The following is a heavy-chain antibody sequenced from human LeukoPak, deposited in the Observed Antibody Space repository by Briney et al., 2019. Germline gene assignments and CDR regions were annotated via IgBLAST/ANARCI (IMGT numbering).Heavy chain of an antibody. CDR1: GVTFSTYA. J-gene: IGHJ4*02. Sequence: GRSLRLSCAASGVTFSTYAMHWVRQAPGKGLEWVAVISDDGSNKFYADPVKGRFTISRDNAKNSLYLQMNSLRAEDTALYYCARKGGVAVAEGVFDYWGQGTLVTVSS. D-gene: IGHD6-19*01. CDR2: ISDDGSNK. V-gene: IGHV3-30*03. CDR3: ARKGGVAVAEGVFDY.